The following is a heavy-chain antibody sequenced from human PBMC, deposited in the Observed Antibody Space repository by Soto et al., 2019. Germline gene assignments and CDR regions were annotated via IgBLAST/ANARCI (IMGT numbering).Heavy chain of an antibody. D-gene: IGHD5-12*01. CDR2: ISSSSSFI. CDR1: GFTFSRYS. Sequence: GGSLRLSCAASGFTFSRYSMNWVRQASGKGLEWVSAISSSSSFIYYRDSLKGRFTISRDNAKDSLFLQINSLRAEATAVFYCARHGPPGYDSVRYFESWGRGSLVAVYS. V-gene: IGHV3-21*01. J-gene: IGHJ4*02. CDR3: ARHGPPGYDSVRYFES.